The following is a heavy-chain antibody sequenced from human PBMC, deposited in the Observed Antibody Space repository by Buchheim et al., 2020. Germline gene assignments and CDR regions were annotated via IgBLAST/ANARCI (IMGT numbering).Heavy chain of an antibody. V-gene: IGHV3-48*01. CDR1: GFTFSSYS. CDR2: ISSTGRDM. CDR3: ARDLYGYYAMDV. J-gene: IGHJ6*02. Sequence: EEQLVESGGGLVQPGGCLRLSCAASGFTFSSYSMNWVRQAPGKGLEWVSYISSTGRDMYYTDSVKGRFTVSRDNAENSLYLQMNGLTAEDTAVYYCARDLYGYYAMDVWGQGTT. D-gene: IGHD2/OR15-2a*01.